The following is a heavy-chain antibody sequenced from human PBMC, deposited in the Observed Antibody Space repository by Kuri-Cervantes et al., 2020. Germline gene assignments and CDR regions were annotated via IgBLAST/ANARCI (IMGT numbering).Heavy chain of an antibody. J-gene: IGHJ4*02. CDR1: RFTFSSYG. Sequence: GGSLRPSCAASRFTFSSYGMHWVRQAPGKGREWIGRIKSKADFGTTDYAAPVKGRFTISRDDSKTTLFLQVNSLKTEDTAVYYCTTEPYIVLMHYWGQGTLVTVSS. D-gene: IGHD5-12*01. CDR2: IKSKADFGTT. CDR3: TTEPYIVLMHY. V-gene: IGHV3-15*01.